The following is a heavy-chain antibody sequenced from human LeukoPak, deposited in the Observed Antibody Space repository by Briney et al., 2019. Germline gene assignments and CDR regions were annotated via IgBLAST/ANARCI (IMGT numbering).Heavy chain of an antibody. J-gene: IGHJ4*02. CDR2: ISGSGGST. V-gene: IGHV3-23*01. CDR3: ATDRYCINDVRHWDSEY. Sequence: GGSLRLSCAASGFIFSSHSVSSVRQAPGKGLEWVSTISGSGGSTYYADSVKGRFTISRDNYKNTVYLQMKSLRAEDTAVYYCATDRYCINDVRHWDSEYWGTGILVTVSS. CDR1: GFIFSSHS. D-gene: IGHD2-8*01.